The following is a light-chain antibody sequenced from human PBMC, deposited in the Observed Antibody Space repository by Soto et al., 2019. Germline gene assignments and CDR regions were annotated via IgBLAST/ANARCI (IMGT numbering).Light chain of an antibody. V-gene: IGKV1-39*01. CDR1: QSISSY. CDR3: QQSYSTPFT. J-gene: IGKJ3*01. CDR2: AAS. Sequence: DIQMTQSPSSLSASVGDGVTITCRASQSISSYLNWYQQKPGKAPKLLIYAASSLQGGVPSRFSGSGSGTDFTLTISSLQPEDFATYYCQQSYSTPFTFGPGTKVDI.